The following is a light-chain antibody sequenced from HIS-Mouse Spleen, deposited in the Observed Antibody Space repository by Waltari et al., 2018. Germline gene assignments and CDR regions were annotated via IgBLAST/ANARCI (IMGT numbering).Light chain of an antibody. CDR3: YSTDGSGNHRV. CDR1: PLPKKY. V-gene: IGLV3-10*01. Sequence: SYELTQPPSVSVSPGQTARITCSGDPLPKKYAYWYQQKAGQATVLVIYEDSKRPSGIPKRFSGSSSGTMATLTISGAQVEDEADYYCYSTDGSGNHRVFGGGTKLTVL. J-gene: IGLJ2*01. CDR2: EDS.